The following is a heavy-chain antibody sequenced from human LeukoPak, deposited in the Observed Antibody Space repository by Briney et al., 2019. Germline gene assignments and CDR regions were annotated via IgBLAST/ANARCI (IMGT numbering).Heavy chain of an antibody. CDR3: ARGKLRYGVYSGAYYYGMDV. CDR2: INHSGST. J-gene: IGHJ6*02. Sequence: PSETLSLTCAVYGGSFSGYYWSWIRQPPGKGLEWIGEINHSGSTNYNPSLKSRVTISVDTSKNQFSLKLSSVTAADTAVYYCARGKLRYGVYSGAYYYGMDVWGQGTTVTVSS. V-gene: IGHV4-34*01. D-gene: IGHD5/OR15-5a*01. CDR1: GGSFSGYY.